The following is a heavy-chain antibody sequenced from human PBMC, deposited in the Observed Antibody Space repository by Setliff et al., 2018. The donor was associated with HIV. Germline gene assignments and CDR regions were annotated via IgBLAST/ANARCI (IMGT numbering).Heavy chain of an antibody. V-gene: IGHV1-18*01. D-gene: IGHD4-4*01. Sequence: ASVKVSCKASGYTFTSYGISWVRQAPGKGLEWMGWISAYNGNTNYEQKLQARGTMTTDTSTRTAYMELRSLRSDDTAVYYCARDVDYTDSFDIWGQGTMVTVSS. J-gene: IGHJ3*02. CDR1: GYTFTSYG. CDR3: ARDVDYTDSFDI. CDR2: ISAYNGNT.